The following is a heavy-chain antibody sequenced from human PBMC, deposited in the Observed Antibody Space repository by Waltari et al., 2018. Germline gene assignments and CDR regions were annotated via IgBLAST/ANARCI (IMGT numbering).Heavy chain of an antibody. J-gene: IGHJ5*02. CDR2: IIPIFGTA. D-gene: IGHD3-10*01. V-gene: IGHV1-69*14. Sequence: QVQLVQSGAEVKKPGSSVKVSCKASGGAFSSYAISWVRQTPGQGLEWMGGIIPIFGTANYAQKFQGRVTITADKSTSTAYMELSSLRSEDTAVYYCARKGEIFGSFNWFDPWGQGTLVAVSS. CDR3: ARKGEIFGSFNWFDP. CDR1: GGAFSSYA.